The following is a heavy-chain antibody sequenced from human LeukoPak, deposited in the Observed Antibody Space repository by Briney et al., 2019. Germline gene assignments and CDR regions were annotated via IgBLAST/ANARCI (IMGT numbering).Heavy chain of an antibody. CDR1: GVSINTCCYY. J-gene: IGHJ4*02. CDR2: KYYSGST. CDR3: ARGRSYGFDLDS. V-gene: IGHV4-61*01. D-gene: IGHD5-18*01. Sequence: SETLSLTCDVSGVSINTCCYYWSWIRQPPGKGLEWIGYKYYSGSTRYNSSLRSRLTISLDTSKNQFSLRLTSVTAADTAVYYCARGRSYGFDLDSWGPGTLVTVSS.